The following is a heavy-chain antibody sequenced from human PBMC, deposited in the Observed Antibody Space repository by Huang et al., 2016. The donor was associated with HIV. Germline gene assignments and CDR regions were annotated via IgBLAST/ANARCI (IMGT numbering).Heavy chain of an antibody. CDR3: ARDATKNPRGWFDP. CDR1: GGSLSGYY. V-gene: IGHV4-34*02. CDR2: INHLGSH. J-gene: IGHJ5*02. Sequence: QVHLQQWGAGLLKSAETLSLTCAVYGGSLSGYYWSWLRKTPGKGLEWIGEINHLGSHNDSPSVKSRVAISMDGSKRQFSLKLRSISDADTAVYFCARDATKNPRGWFDPWGQGTLVTVSS. D-gene: IGHD3-10*01.